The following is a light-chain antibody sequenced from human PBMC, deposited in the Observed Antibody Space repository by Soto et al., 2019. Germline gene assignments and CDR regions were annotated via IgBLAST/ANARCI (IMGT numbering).Light chain of an antibody. CDR1: QTIGTS. J-gene: IGKJ2*01. CDR3: QQRYTPPYA. Sequence: DIQMTQSPSSLSASVGGRVTITCRASQTIGTSLNWYHQKPGKAPNLLIYDASSLQSGVPSRVSGSGSGTDFTLTISSLQPEEFATDYCQQRYTPPYAFGQGTKREIK. V-gene: IGKV1-39*01. CDR2: DAS.